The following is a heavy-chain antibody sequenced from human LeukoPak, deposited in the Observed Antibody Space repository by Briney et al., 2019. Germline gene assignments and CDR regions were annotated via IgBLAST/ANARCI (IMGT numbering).Heavy chain of an antibody. J-gene: IGHJ4*02. D-gene: IGHD6-6*01. CDR2: IKQDESEK. CDR1: GFTFGSYW. Sequence: GGSLRLSCAASGFTFGSYWMSWVRQAPGKGLEWVANIKQDESEKYYVDSVKGRFTISRDNAKNSLYLQMNSLRAEDTAVYYCARGEYWGQGTLVTVSS. CDR3: ARGEY. V-gene: IGHV3-7*01.